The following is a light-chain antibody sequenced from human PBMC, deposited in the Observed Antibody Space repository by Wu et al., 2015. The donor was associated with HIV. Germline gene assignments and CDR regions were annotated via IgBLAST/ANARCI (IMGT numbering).Light chain of an antibody. J-gene: IGKJ1*01. V-gene: IGKV3-20*01. CDR3: QQYGRSPAT. Sequence: EIVLTQSPGTLSLSPGERATLSCRASQSVSSSYLARYQQKPGQAPRLLIYGASSRATGIPDRFSGSGSGTDFTLTISRLEPEDFAVYYCQQYGRSPATFGQGTKVEIK. CDR2: GAS. CDR1: QSVSSSY.